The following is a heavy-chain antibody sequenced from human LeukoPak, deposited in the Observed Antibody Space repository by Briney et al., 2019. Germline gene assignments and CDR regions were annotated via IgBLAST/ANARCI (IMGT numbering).Heavy chain of an antibody. CDR1: GYTFTSYV. CDR2: IIPIFGTA. CDR3: ARYGIYGGYYYYYMDV. Sequence: GASVKVSCKASGYTFTSYVMHWVRQAPGQGLEWMGGIIPIFGTANYAQKFQGRVTITADESTSTAYMELSSLRSEDTAVYYCARYGIYGGYYYYYMDVWGKGTTVTVSS. D-gene: IGHD2/OR15-2a*01. J-gene: IGHJ6*03. V-gene: IGHV1-69*13.